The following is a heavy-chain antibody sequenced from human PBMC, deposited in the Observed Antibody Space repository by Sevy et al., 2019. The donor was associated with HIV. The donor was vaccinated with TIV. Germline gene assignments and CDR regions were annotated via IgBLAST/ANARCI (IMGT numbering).Heavy chain of an antibody. CDR2: IKQDGLEK. CDR1: GFAFSTYW. V-gene: IGHV3-7*03. Sequence: GGSLRLSCVASGFAFSTYWMSWVRQAPGKGLEWVAHIKQDGLEKYYVDSVKGRFTISRDNAKNSLYLQMNGLRAEDTAVYYCARDYSSGWYTWFDPWGQGTLVTVSS. CDR3: ARDYSSGWYTWFDP. J-gene: IGHJ5*02. D-gene: IGHD6-19*01.